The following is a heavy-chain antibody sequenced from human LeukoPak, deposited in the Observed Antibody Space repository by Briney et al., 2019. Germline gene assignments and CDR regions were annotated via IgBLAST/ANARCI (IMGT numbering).Heavy chain of an antibody. Sequence: PSETLSLTCTVSGGSISSGSYYWSWIRQPPGKGLEWIGYIYYSGSTNYNPSLKSRVTISVDTSKNQFSLKLSSVTAADTAVYYCARSGLTDYDILTGYYTNYYFDYWGQGTLVTVSS. CDR2: IYYSGST. CDR1: GGSISSGSYY. D-gene: IGHD3-9*01. V-gene: IGHV4-61*01. J-gene: IGHJ4*02. CDR3: ARSGLTDYDILTGYYTNYYFDY.